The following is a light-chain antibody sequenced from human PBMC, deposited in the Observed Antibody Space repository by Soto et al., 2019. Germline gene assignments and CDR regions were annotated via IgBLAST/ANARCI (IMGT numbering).Light chain of an antibody. J-gene: IGLJ1*01. CDR2: EVT. CDR3: SSYTSNRGV. CDR1: SSDVGGYNF. Sequence: QSVLTQPASVSGSPGQSITISCTGTSSDVGGYNFVSWYQQHPGKAPKLMIYEVTNRPSGVSDRFSGSKSGNTASLTISGLQAEDEADYYCSSYTSNRGVFGPGTKVTVL. V-gene: IGLV2-14*01.